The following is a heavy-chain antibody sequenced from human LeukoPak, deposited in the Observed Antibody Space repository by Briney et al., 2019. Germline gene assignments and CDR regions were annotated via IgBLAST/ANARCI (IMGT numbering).Heavy chain of an antibody. CDR2: IWYDGSNE. V-gene: IGHV3-33*01. Sequence: GGSLRLSCAASGFTFSSYGMHWVRQAPGKGLEWVAVIWYDGSNEYYADSVKGRFTISRDNSKNTLYLQMNSLRAEDTAVYYCARGGQWRNYYYYMDVWGKGTTVTVSS. CDR1: GFTFSSYG. D-gene: IGHD6-19*01. CDR3: ARGGQWRNYYYYMDV. J-gene: IGHJ6*03.